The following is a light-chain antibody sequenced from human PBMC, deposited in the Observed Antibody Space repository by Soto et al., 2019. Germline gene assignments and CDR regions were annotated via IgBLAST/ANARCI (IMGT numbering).Light chain of an antibody. CDR2: DVS. V-gene: IGLV2-14*01. J-gene: IGLJ1*01. CDR3: SSYTSSSTQV. CDR1: SSDVGGYNY. Sequence: QSVLTPPASVSGSPGQSITISCTGPSSDVGGYNYVSWYQQHPGKAPKLMIYDVSNRPSGVSNRFSGSKSGNTASLTISGLQAEDEADYYCSSYTSSSTQVFGTGTKVTVL.